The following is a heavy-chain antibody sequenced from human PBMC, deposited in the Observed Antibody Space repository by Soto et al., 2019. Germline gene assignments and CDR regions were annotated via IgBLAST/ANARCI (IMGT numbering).Heavy chain of an antibody. V-gene: IGHV4-39*01. CDR2: IYHSGSS. CDR3: ARHLRATRMDTGTYYSYGMDL. D-gene: IGHD5-12*01. CDR1: GDSISSADYY. Sequence: SETLSLTCTVSGDSISSADYYLGWIRQPPGEGLEWIGYIYHSGSSYYNPSLKSRVTISVDTSTNQFSLKMTSVTAADTAIYYCARHLRATRMDTGTYYSYGMDLWGQGTTVTVSS. J-gene: IGHJ6*02.